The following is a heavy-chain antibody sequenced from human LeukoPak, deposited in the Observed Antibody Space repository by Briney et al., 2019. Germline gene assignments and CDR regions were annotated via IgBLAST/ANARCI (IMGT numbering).Heavy chain of an antibody. CDR3: ARAATTVLPFDY. V-gene: IGHV4-30-4*08. Sequence: SETLSLTCTVSGGSISSGDYYWSWIRQPPGKGLEWIGYIYYSGSTYYNPSLKSRVTISVGTSKNQFSLKLSSVTAADTAVYYCARAATTVLPFDYWGQGTLVTVSS. D-gene: IGHD4-17*01. CDR1: GGSISSGDYY. J-gene: IGHJ4*02. CDR2: IYYSGST.